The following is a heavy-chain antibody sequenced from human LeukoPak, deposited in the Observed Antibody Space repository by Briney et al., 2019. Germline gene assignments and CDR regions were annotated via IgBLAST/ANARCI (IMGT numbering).Heavy chain of an antibody. D-gene: IGHD5-18*01. J-gene: IGHJ4*02. CDR2: IYYTGST. CDR1: GGSISSSSYY. V-gene: IGHV4-39*01. Sequence: SETLSLTCTVSGGSISSSSYYWAWIRQPPGQGLESIVTIYYTGSTYYNPSPKSRVTISIDTSKNQFSLKLSSVTAADTAVYYCARRHGYSYGSQFDYWGQGTLVTVSS. CDR3: ARRHGYSYGSQFDY.